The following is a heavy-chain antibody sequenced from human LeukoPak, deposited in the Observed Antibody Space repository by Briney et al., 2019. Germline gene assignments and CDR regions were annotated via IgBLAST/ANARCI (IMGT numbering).Heavy chain of an antibody. CDR3: ARYYSSRSDYFDY. D-gene: IGHD6-13*01. J-gene: IGHJ4*02. V-gene: IGHV4-34*01. Sequence: SETLSLTCAVYGEYFSTYYYSWIRQPPGKGLEWIGEINHSGSTNYNPSLKSRVTISVDTSKNQFSLKLSSVTAADTAVYYCARYYSSRSDYFDYWGQGTLVTVSS. CDR2: INHSGST. CDR1: GEYFSTYY.